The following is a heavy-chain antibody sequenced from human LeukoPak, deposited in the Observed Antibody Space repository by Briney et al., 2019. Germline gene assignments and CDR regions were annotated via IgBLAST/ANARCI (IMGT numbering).Heavy chain of an antibody. CDR2: IYSRGST. D-gene: IGHD2-2*01. CDR1: GGSISSYY. CDR3: ARGRAEYCSSTSCYVGFDY. V-gene: IGHV4-4*09. Sequence: SETLSLTCTVSGGSISSYYWSWIRQPPGKGLEWIGNIYSRGSTNYNPSLKSRVTISVDTSKNQFSLKLSSVTAADTAVYYCARGRAEYCSSTSCYVGFDYWGQGTLVTVSS. J-gene: IGHJ4*02.